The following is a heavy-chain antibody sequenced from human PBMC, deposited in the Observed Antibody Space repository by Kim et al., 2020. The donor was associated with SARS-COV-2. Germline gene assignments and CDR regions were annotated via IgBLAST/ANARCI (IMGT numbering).Heavy chain of an antibody. V-gene: IGHV4-34*01. CDR3: ARVGSYDILTGYYSEY. CDR2: INHSGST. J-gene: IGHJ4*02. Sequence: SETLSLTCAVYGGSFSGYYWSWIRQPPGKGLEWIGEINHSGSTNYNPSLKSRVTISVDTSKNQFSLKLSSVTAADTAVYYCARVGSYDILTGYYSEYWGQGTLVTVSS. CDR1: GGSFSGYY. D-gene: IGHD3-9*01.